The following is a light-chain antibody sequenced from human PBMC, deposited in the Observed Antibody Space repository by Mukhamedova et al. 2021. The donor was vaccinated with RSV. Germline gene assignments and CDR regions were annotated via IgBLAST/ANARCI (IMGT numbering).Light chain of an antibody. CDR3: QQSSSTPFT. CDR2: AAN. V-gene: IGKV1-39*01. J-gene: IGKJ3*01. Sequence: WYQRRVHGRAPTLLIYAANSLQSGVPSRFSGSGSGTDFTLTISSLQPDDFATYYCQQSSSTPFTFGPGTKVDIK.